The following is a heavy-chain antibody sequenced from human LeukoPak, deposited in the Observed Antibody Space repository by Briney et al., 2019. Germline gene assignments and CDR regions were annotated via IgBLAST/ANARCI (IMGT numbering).Heavy chain of an antibody. CDR1: GFTFSDYY. V-gene: IGHV3-11*01. Sequence: GGSLRLSCAASGFTFSDYYMSWIRQAPGKGLEWVSYISSSGSTIYYADSVKGRFTISRDNAKNSLYLQMNSLRAEDTAVYYCARDAEILWFGESYFDYWGQGTLVTVSS. J-gene: IGHJ4*02. CDR2: ISSSGSTI. CDR3: ARDAEILWFGESYFDY. D-gene: IGHD3-10*01.